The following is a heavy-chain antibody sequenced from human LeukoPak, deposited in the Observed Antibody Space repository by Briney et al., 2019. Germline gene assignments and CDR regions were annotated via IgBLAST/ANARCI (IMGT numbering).Heavy chain of an antibody. CDR3: TRDHGIVVVPAAAQYYFDY. CDR2: IRSKAYGGTT. V-gene: IGHV3-49*04. CDR1: GFTFGDYA. J-gene: IGHJ4*02. D-gene: IGHD2-2*01. Sequence: GGTLRLSCTASGFTFGDYAMSWVRQAPGKGLEWVGVIRSKAYGGTTEYAASVKGRFTISRDDSKSIAYLQMNSLKTEDTAVYYCTRDHGIVVVPAAAQYYFDYWGQGTLVTVSS.